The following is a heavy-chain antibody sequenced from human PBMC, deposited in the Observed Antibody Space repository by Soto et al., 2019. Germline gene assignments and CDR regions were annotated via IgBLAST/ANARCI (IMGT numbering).Heavy chain of an antibody. V-gene: IGHV3-21*01. J-gene: IGHJ1*01. CDR1: GFTFSSYT. CDR3: AREMKQLVQEGFLQH. CDR2: ISTGSSYI. Sequence: GGSLGLSCAASGFTFSSYTMHWVRQAPGKGLEWVSSISTGSSYIYYADSLKGRFTISRDNAGNSLYLQMNSLRAEDTAVYYCAREMKQLVQEGFLQHWGQGTLVTV. D-gene: IGHD6-13*01.